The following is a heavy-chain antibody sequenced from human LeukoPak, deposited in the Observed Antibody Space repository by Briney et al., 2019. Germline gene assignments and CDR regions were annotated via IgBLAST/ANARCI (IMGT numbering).Heavy chain of an antibody. J-gene: IGHJ5*02. CDR2: INHSGST. V-gene: IGHV4-34*01. D-gene: IGHD6-19*01. CDR1: GGSFSGYY. Sequence: SETLSLTCAVYGGSFSGYYWSWIRQPPGKGLEWIGEINHSGSTNYNPSLKSRVTISVDTSKNQFSLKLSSVTAADTAVYYCARDPYSSGWYEGAWFDPWGQGTLVTVSS. CDR3: ARDPYSSGWYEGAWFDP.